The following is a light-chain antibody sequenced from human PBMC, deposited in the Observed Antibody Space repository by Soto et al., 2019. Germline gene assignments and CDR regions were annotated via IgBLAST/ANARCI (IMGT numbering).Light chain of an antibody. CDR3: CSYATGATWV. J-gene: IGLJ3*02. V-gene: IGLV2-23*01. CDR1: SSDVGGSKL. Sequence: QSALTQPASVSGSPGQSITISCTGTSSDVGGSKLVSWYHHHPGKAPKLIIYEDTKRPSGVSTRFSGSKSGNTASPTISGLQAEDEADYSCCSYATGATWVFGGGTKLTVL. CDR2: EDT.